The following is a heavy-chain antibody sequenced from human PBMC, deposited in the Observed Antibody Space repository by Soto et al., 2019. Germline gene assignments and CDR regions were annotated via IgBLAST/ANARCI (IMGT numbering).Heavy chain of an antibody. V-gene: IGHV1-46*01. J-gene: IGHJ4*02. CDR2: INPSGGST. CDR3: ARDLEGYSSSLVDY. D-gene: IGHD6-13*01. CDR1: EYSFTDYY. Sequence: ASVKVSCKSSEYSFTDYYIHWVRQAPGQGLEWMGLINPSGGSTSYAQKFQGRVTMTRVTSTSTVYMELSSLRSEDTAVYYCARDLEGYSSSLVDYWGQGTLVTVSS.